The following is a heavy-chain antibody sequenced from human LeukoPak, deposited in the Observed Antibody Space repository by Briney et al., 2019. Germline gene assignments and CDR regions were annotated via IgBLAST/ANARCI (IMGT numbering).Heavy chain of an antibody. J-gene: IGHJ4*02. CDR1: GGSISSYY. D-gene: IGHD2-21*02. CDR3: ARSKVRGDEQYFDY. Sequence: SETLSLTCTVSGGSISSYYWSWIRQPPGKGLEWIGYIYYSGSTNYNPSLKSRVTISVDTSKNQFSLKLSSVTAADTAVYYCARSKVRGDEQYFDYWGQGTLVTVSS. V-gene: IGHV4-59*01. CDR2: IYYSGST.